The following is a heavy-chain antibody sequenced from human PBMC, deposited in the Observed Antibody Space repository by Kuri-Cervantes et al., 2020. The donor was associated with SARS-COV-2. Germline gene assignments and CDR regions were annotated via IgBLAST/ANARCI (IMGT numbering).Heavy chain of an antibody. CDR1: GFTFSSYW. V-gene: IGHV3-7*01. CDR3: ATALVDYFDY. D-gene: IGHD3-16*02. CDR2: IKQDGSEK. Sequence: GESLKISCAASGFTFSSYWMSWVRQAPGKGLEWVANIKQDGSEKYYVDSVKGRFTISRDNAKNSLYLQMNSLRAEDTAVYYCATALVDYFDYWGQGTLVTVSS. J-gene: IGHJ4*02.